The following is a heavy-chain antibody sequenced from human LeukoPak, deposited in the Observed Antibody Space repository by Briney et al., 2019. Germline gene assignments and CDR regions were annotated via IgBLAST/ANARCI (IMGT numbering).Heavy chain of an antibody. J-gene: IGHJ4*02. CDR3: AKDLGTTSESY. V-gene: IGHV3-48*01. Sequence: GGSLRLSCAASGFTFSSYSMNWVRQAPGKGLEWVSYISSSSSTIYYADSVKGRFTISRDNSKNTLYLQMNSLRAEDTAVYYCAKDLGTTSESYWGQGTLVTVSS. CDR1: GFTFSSYS. D-gene: IGHD1-1*01. CDR2: ISSSSSTI.